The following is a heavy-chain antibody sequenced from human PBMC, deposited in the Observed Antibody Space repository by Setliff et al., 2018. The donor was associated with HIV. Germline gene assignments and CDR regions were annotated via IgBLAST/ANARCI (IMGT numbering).Heavy chain of an antibody. CDR1: GGSFSGYF. Sequence: SETLSLTCAVYGGSFSGYFWSWVRQSPGKGLEWIGEINHNRKTNYNPSLKSRVTISIDRSKNQFSLKLSSVTAADTAIYYCARRIYGNNPYFDYWSQGTLVTVSS. V-gene: IGHV4-34*01. D-gene: IGHD4-17*01. J-gene: IGHJ4*02. CDR2: INHNRKT. CDR3: ARRIYGNNPYFDY.